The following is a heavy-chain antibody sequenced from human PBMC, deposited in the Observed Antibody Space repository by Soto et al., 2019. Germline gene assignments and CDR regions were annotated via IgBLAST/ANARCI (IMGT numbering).Heavy chain of an antibody. J-gene: IGHJ6*02. V-gene: IGHV4-31*01. Sequence: SETLSLTCTVSGAFLSSGGYYWTWIRQHPGKGLEWLGCIFYSGTTVYNPSLKSQLTLAMDTAKNQFSLSLSSVTAADTAVYYCARLSGNFYFGLDVWGQGTTVTVSS. CDR2: IFYSGTT. D-gene: IGHD6-25*01. CDR3: ARLSGNFYFGLDV. CDR1: GAFLSSGGYY.